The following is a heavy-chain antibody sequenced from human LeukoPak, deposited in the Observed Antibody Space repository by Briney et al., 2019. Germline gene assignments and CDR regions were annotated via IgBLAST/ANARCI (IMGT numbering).Heavy chain of an antibody. Sequence: GGSLRLSCSASGFTFSSYSMHWVRQPPGKGLEYVSGITNSGGSKYYADSVKGRFTISRDNSKNTLYLQMSSLRAEDTAFYYCVKGTQWLVDGGHYWSQGTLVTVSS. CDR2: ITNSGGSK. J-gene: IGHJ4*02. CDR1: GFTFSSYS. CDR3: VKGTQWLVDGGHY. V-gene: IGHV3-64D*06. D-gene: IGHD6-19*01.